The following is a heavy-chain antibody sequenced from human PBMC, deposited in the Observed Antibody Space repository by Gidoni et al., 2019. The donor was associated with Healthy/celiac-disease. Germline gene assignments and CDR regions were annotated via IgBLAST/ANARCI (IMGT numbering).Heavy chain of an antibody. CDR3: ARGTAPYCGGDCYSFGI. V-gene: IGHV3-33*01. Sequence: QVQLVESGGGLVQPGRSLRLSCAASAFTFSSYGMHWVRQPPGKGLEWVALIYYDGSTKYYADSVKGRFTISRDNSKNTLYLQMNSLRAEDTAVYYCARGTAPYCGGDCYSFGIWGQGTLVTVSS. J-gene: IGHJ4*02. CDR1: AFTFSSYG. D-gene: IGHD2-21*02. CDR2: IYYDGSTK.